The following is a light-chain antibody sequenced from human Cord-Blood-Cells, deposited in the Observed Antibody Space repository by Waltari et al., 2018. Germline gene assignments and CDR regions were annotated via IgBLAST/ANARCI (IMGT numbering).Light chain of an antibody. CDR3: SSYTSSSTLV. Sequence: QSALTQPASVSGSPGPSITIPCPGTSSDVGGYNYVSWYQQHPGKAPKLMIYEVSNRHSGVSNRFSGSKSGNTASLTISGLQAEDEADYYCSSYTSSSTLVFGTGTKVTVL. J-gene: IGLJ1*01. CDR2: EVS. V-gene: IGLV2-14*01. CDR1: SSDVGGYNY.